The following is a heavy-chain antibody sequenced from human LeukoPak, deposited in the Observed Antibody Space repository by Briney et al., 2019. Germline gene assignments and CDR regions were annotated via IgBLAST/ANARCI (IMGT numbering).Heavy chain of an antibody. J-gene: IGHJ5*02. CDR2: IYYSGST. CDR3: ARDGAYSSGWDTFASYGGDWFDP. D-gene: IGHD6-19*01. Sequence: SETLSLTCTVSGGSISSYYWSWIRQPPGKGLEWIGYIYYSGSTNYNPSLKSRVTISVDTSKNQFSLKLSSVTAADTAVYYCARDGAYSSGWDTFASYGGDWFDPWGQGTLVIVSS. V-gene: IGHV4-59*01. CDR1: GGSISSYY.